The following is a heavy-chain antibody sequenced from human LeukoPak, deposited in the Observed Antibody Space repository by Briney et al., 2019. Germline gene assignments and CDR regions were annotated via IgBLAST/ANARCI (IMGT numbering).Heavy chain of an antibody. J-gene: IGHJ4*02. Sequence: SETLSLTCTVSGGSISSYYWSWIRQPPGKGLEWIGYIYHSGSTYYNPSLKSRVSISVDRSKNQFSLKLSSVTAADTAVYYCASNSDYGFDYWGQGTLVTVSS. V-gene: IGHV4-59*12. CDR1: GGSISSYY. CDR3: ASNSDYGFDY. CDR2: IYHSGST. D-gene: IGHD5-12*01.